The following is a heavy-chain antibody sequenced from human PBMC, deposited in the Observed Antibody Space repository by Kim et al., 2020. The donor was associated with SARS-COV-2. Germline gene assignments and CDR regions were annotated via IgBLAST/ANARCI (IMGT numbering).Heavy chain of an antibody. J-gene: IGHJ4*02. CDR2: TFYRSKWHT. V-gene: IGHV6-1*01. Sequence: SQTLSLTCAISGDSVSGNSGAWNWIRQSPSRGLEWLGRTFYRSKWHTDYAVSVKSRITINADTSTNQVSLHLSSVTPEDTAVYYCARDPPHHDYGERGFDGWGQGVLVTVPS. CDR1: GDSVSGNSGA. D-gene: IGHD4-17*01. CDR3: ARDPPHHDYGERGFDG.